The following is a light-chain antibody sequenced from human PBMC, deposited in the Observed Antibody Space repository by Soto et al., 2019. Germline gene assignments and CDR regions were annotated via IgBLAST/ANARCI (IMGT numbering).Light chain of an antibody. CDR2: QAY. CDR3: QQYNTYWT. Sequence: DIQMTQSHSTLSASVGDRVTITFRASESVSAWLDWYQQKPGKAPKILISQAYSLQSGVPSRFSGSGSGKDFTLTITSLQPEDFATYYCQQYNTYWTFGQGTKVDIK. V-gene: IGKV1-5*03. CDR1: ESVSAW. J-gene: IGKJ1*01.